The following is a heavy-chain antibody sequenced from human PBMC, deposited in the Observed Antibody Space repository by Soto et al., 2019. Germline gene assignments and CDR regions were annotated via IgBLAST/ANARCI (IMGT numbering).Heavy chain of an antibody. V-gene: IGHV4-31*03. CDR2: IYYSGST. Sequence: PSETLSLTCTVSGGSISSGGYYWSWIRQHPGKGLEWIGYIYYSGSTYYNPSLKSRVTISVDTSKNQFSLKLSSVTAADTAVYYCARVWLPRNYYSGMDVWGQGTTVTVSS. J-gene: IGHJ6*02. D-gene: IGHD5-12*01. CDR3: ARVWLPRNYYSGMDV. CDR1: GGSISSGGYY.